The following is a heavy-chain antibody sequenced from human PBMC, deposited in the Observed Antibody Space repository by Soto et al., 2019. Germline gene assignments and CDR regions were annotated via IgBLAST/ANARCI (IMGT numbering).Heavy chain of an antibody. CDR3: ARLGYCRSTSCYFDY. D-gene: IGHD2-2*01. V-gene: IGHV1-69*06. CDR1: GGTFSSYA. J-gene: IGHJ4*02. CDR2: IIPIFGTA. Sequence: VASVKVSCKASGGTFSSYAISWVRQAPGQGLEWMGGIIPIFGTANYAQKFQGRVTITADKSTSTAYMELSSLRSEDTAVYYCARLGYCRSTSCYFDYWGQGTLVT.